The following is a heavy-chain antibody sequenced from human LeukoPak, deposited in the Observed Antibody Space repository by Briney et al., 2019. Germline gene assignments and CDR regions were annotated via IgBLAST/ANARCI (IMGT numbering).Heavy chain of an antibody. J-gene: IGHJ6*02. V-gene: IGHV3-23*01. D-gene: IGHD3-3*01. Sequence: PGGSLRLSCAASGFTFSNYAMSWVRQAPGKGLEWVSAISGSSGTTYYADSAKGRFTISRDNFKNTLYLQMNSLRAEDTAVYYCARDCYDFWSGFHYYYGMDVWGQGTTVTVSS. CDR2: ISGSSGTT. CDR1: GFTFSNYA. CDR3: ARDCYDFWSGFHYYYGMDV.